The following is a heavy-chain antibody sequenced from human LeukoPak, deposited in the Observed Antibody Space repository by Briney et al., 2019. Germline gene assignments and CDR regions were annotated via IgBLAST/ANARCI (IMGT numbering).Heavy chain of an antibody. CDR1: GYTFTSYG. CDR3: ARDVVVVVAATHLTYYFDY. CDR2: ISAYNGNT. D-gene: IGHD2-15*01. V-gene: IGHV1-18*01. J-gene: IGHJ4*02. Sequence: ASVKVSCKASGYTFTSYGISWLRQAPGQGLEWMGWISAYNGNTNYAQKLQGRVTMTTDTSTSTAYMELRSLRSDDTAVYYCARDVVVVVAATHLTYYFDYWGQGTLVTVSS.